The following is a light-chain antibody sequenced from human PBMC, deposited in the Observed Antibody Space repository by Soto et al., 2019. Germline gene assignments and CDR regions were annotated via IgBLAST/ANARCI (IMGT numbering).Light chain of an antibody. V-gene: IGKV3-11*01. CDR3: QQRSSCPLT. CDR2: AAS. CDR1: QSVSSY. Sequence: EIVLTQSPATLSLSTRERVTLSCRASQSVSSYLAWYQQKLGQAPRLLIYAASNRPTGIPARFSGSGSGTDFTLTVSSLQPEDFAAYYCQQRSSCPLTFGQGTKVDIK. J-gene: IGKJ1*01.